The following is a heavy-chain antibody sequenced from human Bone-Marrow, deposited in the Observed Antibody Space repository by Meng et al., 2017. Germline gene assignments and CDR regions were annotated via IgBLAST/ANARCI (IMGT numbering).Heavy chain of an antibody. V-gene: IGHV1-3*01. CDR3: ARGLYDSWSGRTFDY. D-gene: IGHD3-3*01. J-gene: IGHJ4*02. CDR1: GYTFTSYA. CDR2: INAVNGNT. Sequence: ASVKVSCKASGYTFTSYAMHWVRQAPGQRLEWMGWINAVNGNTKYSQKFQGRVTITRDTSASTASMELSSLRTEDTAVYYCARGLYDSWSGRTFDYWGQGTLVTVSS.